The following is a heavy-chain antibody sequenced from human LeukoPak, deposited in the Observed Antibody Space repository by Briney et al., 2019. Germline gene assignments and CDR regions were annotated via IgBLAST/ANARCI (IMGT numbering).Heavy chain of an antibody. Sequence: ASVKVSCKASGYTFTSYGISWVRQAPGQGLEWMGWISAYNGNTNYAQKLQGRVTMTTDTSTSTAYMELRSLRSDDTAVYYCARGPDLPDDSSGYLYFDYWGQGTLVTVSS. CDR1: GYTFTSYG. V-gene: IGHV1-18*01. J-gene: IGHJ4*02. D-gene: IGHD3-22*01. CDR2: ISAYNGNT. CDR3: ARGPDLPDDSSGYLYFDY.